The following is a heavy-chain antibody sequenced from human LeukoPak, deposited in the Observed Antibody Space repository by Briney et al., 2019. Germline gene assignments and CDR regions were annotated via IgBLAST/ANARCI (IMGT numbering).Heavy chain of an antibody. J-gene: IGHJ4*02. Sequence: ASVKVSCKASGYTFTSYYMHWVRQAPGQGLEWMGIINPSGGSTSYAQKFQGRVTMTRDTSISTTYMELSWLRSDDTAVYYCARGYCSTTSCPPGNYWGQGTLVTVSS. CDR3: ARGYCSTTSCPPGNY. CDR2: INPSGGST. V-gene: IGHV1-46*01. D-gene: IGHD2-2*01. CDR1: GYTFTSYY.